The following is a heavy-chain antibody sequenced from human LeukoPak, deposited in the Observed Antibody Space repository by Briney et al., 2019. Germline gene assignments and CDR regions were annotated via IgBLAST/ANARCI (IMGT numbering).Heavy chain of an antibody. V-gene: IGHV3-66*01. CDR3: AKDREYYDSSGYFDY. J-gene: IGHJ4*02. Sequence: GGSLRLSCAASEFTVSSNYMSWARQAPGKGLEWVSVIYGGGNTYYADSVKGRFTISRDSSKNTLYLQMNSLRAEDTAVYYCAKDREYYDSSGYFDYWGQGTLVTVSS. CDR2: IYGGGNT. CDR1: EFTVSSNY. D-gene: IGHD3-22*01.